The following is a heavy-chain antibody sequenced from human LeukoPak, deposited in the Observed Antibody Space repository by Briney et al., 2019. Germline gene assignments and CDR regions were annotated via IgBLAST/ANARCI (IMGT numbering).Heavy chain of an antibody. D-gene: IGHD3-22*01. CDR1: GFTFSNAW. J-gene: IGHJ3*02. Sequence: PGGSLRLSCAASGFTFSNAWMSWVRQAPGKGLEWVGRIKSKTDGGTTDYAAPVKGRFTISRDDSKNTLYLQMNSLKTEDTAVHYCTTDPITMIVVVPEDAFDIWGQGTMVTVSS. CDR3: TTDPITMIVVVPEDAFDI. CDR2: IKSKTDGGTT. V-gene: IGHV3-15*01.